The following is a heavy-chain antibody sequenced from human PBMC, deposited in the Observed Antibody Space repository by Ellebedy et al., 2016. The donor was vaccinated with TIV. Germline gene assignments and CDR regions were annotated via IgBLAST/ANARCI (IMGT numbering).Heavy chain of an antibody. J-gene: IGHJ4*02. Sequence: GESLKISXEASGFTFSSSWMHWVRQAPGKGLVWVSEINGGGSTTTYADSVKGRFTISRDNAKNTLYLQMNSLKAEDTAVYYCASDLDHWGQGTLVTVS. CDR3: ASDLDH. CDR1: GFTFSSSW. CDR2: INGGGSTT. V-gene: IGHV3-74*01.